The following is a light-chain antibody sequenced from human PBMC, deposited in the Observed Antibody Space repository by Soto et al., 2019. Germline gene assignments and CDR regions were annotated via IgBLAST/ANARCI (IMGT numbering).Light chain of an antibody. CDR2: EVS. V-gene: IGLV2-14*01. J-gene: IGLJ1*01. CDR3: SSYTSSGTGV. CDR1: SSDVGGYNF. Sequence: QSALTQPASVSGSPGQSITISCTGTSSDVGGYNFVSWYQHHPGKAPKLMIFEVSNRPSGVSNRFSGSKSGNTASLAISGLQAEDEADYYCSSYTSSGTGVFGTGTKVTVL.